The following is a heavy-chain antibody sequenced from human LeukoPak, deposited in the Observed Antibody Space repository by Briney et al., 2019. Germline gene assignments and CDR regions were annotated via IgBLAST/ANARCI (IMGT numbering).Heavy chain of an antibody. CDR1: GFTFSSYA. CDR3: AKPRDTTVVPARGHYAMDV. CDR2: ISGSGGDT. V-gene: IGHV3-23*01. Sequence: GGSLRLSCAASGFTFSSYAMSWVRQAPGQGLEWVSAISGSGGDTYYADSAKGRFTISRDNSKNTLYLQMNSLRAEDTAVYYCAKPRDTTVVPARGHYAMDVWGQGTTVTVSS. J-gene: IGHJ6*02. D-gene: IGHD2-2*01.